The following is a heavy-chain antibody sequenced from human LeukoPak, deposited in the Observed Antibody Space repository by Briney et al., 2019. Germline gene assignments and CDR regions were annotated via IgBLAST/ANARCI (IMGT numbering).Heavy chain of an antibody. J-gene: IGHJ4*02. CDR1: GFTFSSQD. CDR2: ISPSGDNT. Sequence: GGSLRLSCAASGFTFSSQDMMWVRQTPGKGLEWVSGISPSGDNTYYAESVKGRFTISRDNPKNTLHLQMRSLRVEDTAVYYCAKTIRIPGDWGQGTLVTVSS. D-gene: IGHD2/OR15-2a*01. CDR3: AKTIRIPGD. V-gene: IGHV3-23*01.